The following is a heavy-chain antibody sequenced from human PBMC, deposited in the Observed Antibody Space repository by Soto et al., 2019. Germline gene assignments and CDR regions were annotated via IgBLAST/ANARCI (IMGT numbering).Heavy chain of an antibody. J-gene: IGHJ1*01. CDR1: GYTFTNYG. CDR2: ISGYNGNT. D-gene: IGHD6-13*01. CDR3: ARGGSSRSAEYYQH. V-gene: IGHV1-18*01. Sequence: QVQLVQSGAEVKKPGASVKVSCKASGYTFTNYGISWVRQAPGQGPEWMGWISGYNGNTNYVQTLQGRLTMTTDTSTSTAYMELMSLRSDDTAVYYCARGGSSRSAEYYQHWGQGTLVIVSS.